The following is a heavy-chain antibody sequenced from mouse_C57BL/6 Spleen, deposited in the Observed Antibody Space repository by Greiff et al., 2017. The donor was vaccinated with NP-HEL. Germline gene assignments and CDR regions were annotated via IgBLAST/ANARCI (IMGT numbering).Heavy chain of an antibody. D-gene: IGHD2-3*01. V-gene: IGHV1-15*01. CDR3: TRWRGWLNFDY. J-gene: IGHJ2*01. CDR1: GYTFTDYE. Sequence: VQLQQSGAELVRPGASVTLSCKASGYTFTDYEMHWVKQTPVHGLEWIGAIDPETGGTAYNQKFKGKAILTADKSSSTAYMELRSLTSEDSAVYYCTRWRGWLNFDYWGQGTTLTVSS. CDR2: IDPETGGT.